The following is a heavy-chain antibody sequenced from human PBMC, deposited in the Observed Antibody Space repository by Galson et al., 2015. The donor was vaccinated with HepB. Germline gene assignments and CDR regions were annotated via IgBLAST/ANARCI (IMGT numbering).Heavy chain of an antibody. V-gene: IGHV1-46*01. CDR1: GYTFTSYY. J-gene: IGHJ4*02. CDR3: ARDKEGTQWELQEALDY. Sequence: SVKVSCKASGYTFTSYYMHWVRQAPGQGLEWMGIINPSSGSISLPQKFQGTVTMTRDTSTSTVYMELSSLRSEDTAVYFCARDKEGTQWELQEALDYWGQGTLVTVSS. D-gene: IGHD1-26*01. CDR2: INPSSGSI.